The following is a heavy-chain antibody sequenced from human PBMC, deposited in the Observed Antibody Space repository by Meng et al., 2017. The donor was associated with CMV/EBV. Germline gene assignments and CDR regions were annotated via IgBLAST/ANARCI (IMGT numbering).Heavy chain of an antibody. V-gene: IGHV3-53*01. CDR1: GFTVSSSY. CDR3: ARDRGELMYYFDY. Sequence: GESLKISCAASGFTVSSSYMNWVRQAPGKGPEWVSIIYASGTAYYADSVKGRFTISRDNLKITLYLQMDSLRAEDTAVYYCARDRGELMYYFDYWGQGTLVTVSS. J-gene: IGHJ4*02. CDR2: IYASGTA. D-gene: IGHD1-26*01.